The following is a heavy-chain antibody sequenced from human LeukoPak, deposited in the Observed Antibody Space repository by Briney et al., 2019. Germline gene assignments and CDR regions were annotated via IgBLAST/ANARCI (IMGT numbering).Heavy chain of an antibody. Sequence: ASVKVSCKASGYTFTGYYMHWVRQAPGQGLEWMGWINPNSGGTNYAQKFQGRVTMTRDTSISTAYMELSRLRSDDTAVYYCARVGYCSSTSCYVFDYWGQGTLVTVSS. CDR1: GYTFTGYY. V-gene: IGHV1-2*02. D-gene: IGHD2-2*01. CDR2: INPNSGGT. CDR3: ARVGYCSSTSCYVFDY. J-gene: IGHJ4*02.